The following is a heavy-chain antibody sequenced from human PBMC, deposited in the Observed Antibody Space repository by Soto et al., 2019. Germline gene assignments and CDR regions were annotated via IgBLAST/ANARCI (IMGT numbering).Heavy chain of an antibody. CDR2: INQSGDT. D-gene: IGHD3-22*01. V-gene: IGHV4-34*01. CDR1: GGSFSGYS. Sequence: SETLSLTCVIYGGSFSGYSWIWIRQYPGKGLEWIGEINQSGDTKYNPSLKSRVTISMDTSKNQFSLKVTSVTAADTYIHYCARFSRSSGYFRLDPWGQGTQVTVSS. J-gene: IGHJ5*02. CDR3: ARFSRSSGYFRLDP.